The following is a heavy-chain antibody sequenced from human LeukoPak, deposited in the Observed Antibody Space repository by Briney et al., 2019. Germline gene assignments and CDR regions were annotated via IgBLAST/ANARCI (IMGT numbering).Heavy chain of an antibody. Sequence: SETLSLTCAVYGGSFSGYYWSWIRQPPGKGLEWIGEINHSGSTNYNPSLKSRVTISVDTSKNQFSLKLSSVTAADTAVYYCARAQNGVYFDYWGQGTLVTVSS. CDR1: GGSFSGYY. D-gene: IGHD2-8*01. CDR2: INHSGST. CDR3: ARAQNGVYFDY. V-gene: IGHV4-34*01. J-gene: IGHJ4*02.